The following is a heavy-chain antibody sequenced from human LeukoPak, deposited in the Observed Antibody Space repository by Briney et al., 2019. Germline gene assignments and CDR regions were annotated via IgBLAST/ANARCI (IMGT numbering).Heavy chain of an antibody. Sequence: SETLSLTCTVSGGSISSSSYYWGWIRQPPGKRLEWIGSIYYSGSTYYNPSLKSRVTISVDTSKNQFSLKLRSVTAADTAVYYCARDLGKLRFDPWGQGTLVTVSS. J-gene: IGHJ5*02. CDR3: ARDLGKLRFDP. V-gene: IGHV4-39*07. D-gene: IGHD3-16*01. CDR2: IYYSGST. CDR1: GGSISSSSYY.